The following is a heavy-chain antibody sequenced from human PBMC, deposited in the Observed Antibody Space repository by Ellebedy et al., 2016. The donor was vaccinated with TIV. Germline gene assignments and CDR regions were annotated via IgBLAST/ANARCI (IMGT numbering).Heavy chain of an antibody. J-gene: IGHJ4*02. CDR3: ARVEEYFGVVIPPDY. D-gene: IGHD3-3*01. CDR2: ISSSSSYI. Sequence: GESLKISXAASGFTFSSYSMNWVRQAPGKGLEWVSSISSSSSYIYYADSVKGRFTISRDNAKNSLYLQMNSLRAEDTAVYYCARVEEYFGVVIPPDYWGQGTLVTVSS. V-gene: IGHV3-21*01. CDR1: GFTFSSYS.